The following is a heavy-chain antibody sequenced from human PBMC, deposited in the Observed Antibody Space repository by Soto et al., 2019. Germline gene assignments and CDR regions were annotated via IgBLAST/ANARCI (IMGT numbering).Heavy chain of an antibody. J-gene: IGHJ5*02. CDR1: GGSISSYY. D-gene: IGHD2-15*01. V-gene: IGHV4-59*08. CDR2: MYYGGRT. CDR3: ARGTPSPLIVRSSRGPWFDP. Sequence: SETLSLTCTVSGGSISSYYWSWIRQPPGKGLEWIGYMYYGGRTNYNPSLKSRVTISVDTSKMQVSLKLSSVTAADTAVYFCARGTPSPLIVRSSRGPWFDPWGQGTLVPVSP.